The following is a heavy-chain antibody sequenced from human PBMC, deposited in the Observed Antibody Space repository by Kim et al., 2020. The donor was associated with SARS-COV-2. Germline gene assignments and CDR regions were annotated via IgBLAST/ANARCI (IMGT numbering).Heavy chain of an antibody. D-gene: IGHD3-9*01. CDR1: GYTFTSYG. J-gene: IGHJ6*02. CDR2: ISAYNGNT. V-gene: IGHV1-18*01. CDR3: ARVDWFLEAYGMDV. Sequence: ASVKVSCKASGYTFTSYGISWVRQAPGQGLEWMGWISAYNGNTNYAQKLQGRVTMTTDTSTSTAYMELRSLRSDDTAVYYCARVDWFLEAYGMDVWGQGTTVTVSS.